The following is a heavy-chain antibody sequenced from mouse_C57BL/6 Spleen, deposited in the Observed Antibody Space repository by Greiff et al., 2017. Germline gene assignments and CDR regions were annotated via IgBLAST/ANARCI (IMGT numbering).Heavy chain of an antibody. CDR1: GYTFTDYY. CDR2: INPNNGGT. V-gene: IGHV1-26*01. J-gene: IGHJ1*03. D-gene: IGHD3-3*01. CDR3: ASHGGRNFDV. Sequence: VQLKESGPELVKPGASVKISCKASGYTFTDYYMNWVKQSHGKSLEWIGDINPNNGGTSYNQKFKGKATLTVDKSSSTAYMELRSLTSEDSAVYYCASHGGRNFDVWGTGTTVTVSS.